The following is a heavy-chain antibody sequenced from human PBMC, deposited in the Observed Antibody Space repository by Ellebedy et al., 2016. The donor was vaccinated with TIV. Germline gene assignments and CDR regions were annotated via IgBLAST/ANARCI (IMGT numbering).Heavy chain of an antibody. CDR1: GFAFSSFA. V-gene: IGHV3-23*01. D-gene: IGHD6-13*01. CDR2: VSGGSADT. CDR3: AKGSIGAATSCLDD. J-gene: IGHJ4*02. Sequence: GESLKISCAASGFAFSSFAMTWVHQAPGKGLEWVSVVSGGSADTHYADSVKGRFTISRDNSKNTLYLQMNSLRAEDTAVYYCAKGSIGAATSCLDDWGQGTLVTVSS.